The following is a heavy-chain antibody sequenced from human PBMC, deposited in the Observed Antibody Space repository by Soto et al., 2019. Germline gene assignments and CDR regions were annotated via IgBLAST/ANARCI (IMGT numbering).Heavy chain of an antibody. V-gene: IGHV3-48*02. CDR3: ARSSNSGFDEYYFDY. Sequence: PGGSLILSCAASGFTFSNYAMSWVRQAPGKGLEWVSLISSVSSTIYYADSVKGRFTISRDNAKDSLYLQMNNLRDEDTAVYFCARSSNSGFDEYYFDYWGQGTLVTVSS. D-gene: IGHD5-12*01. CDR2: ISSVSSTI. J-gene: IGHJ4*02. CDR1: GFTFSNYA.